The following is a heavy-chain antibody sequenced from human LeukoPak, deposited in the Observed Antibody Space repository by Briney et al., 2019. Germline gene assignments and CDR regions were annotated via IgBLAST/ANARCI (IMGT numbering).Heavy chain of an antibody. V-gene: IGHV1-2*02. J-gene: IGHJ4*02. Sequence: ASVTVSCKASGSTFTGYYIHWVRQAPGQGLEWMGWINPNSGATNRAQKFQGRVTMTRDTSISTGYMEVTRLTSDDTAVYYCARGLINYYFDYWGQGTLVTVSS. CDR2: INPNSGAT. CDR3: ARGLINYYFDY. D-gene: IGHD1-20*01. CDR1: GSTFTGYY.